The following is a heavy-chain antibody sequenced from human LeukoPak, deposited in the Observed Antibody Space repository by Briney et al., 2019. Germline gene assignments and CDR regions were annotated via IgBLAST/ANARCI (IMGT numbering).Heavy chain of an antibody. J-gene: IGHJ4*02. CDR3: ARAPRFGVVIQLDY. CDR1: GYTYTGYY. Sequence: ASVKVSCKASGYTYTGYYMHWVRQAPGQALEWMGWINPNSGGTNYAQKFQRRVTMTRDTSISTAYMELSRLRSDDTAVYYCARAPRFGVVIQLDYWGQGTLVTVSS. CDR2: INPNSGGT. D-gene: IGHD3-3*01. V-gene: IGHV1-2*02.